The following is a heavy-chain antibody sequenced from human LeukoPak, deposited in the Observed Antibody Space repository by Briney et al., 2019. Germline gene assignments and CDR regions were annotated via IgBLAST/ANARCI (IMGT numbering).Heavy chain of an antibody. V-gene: IGHV3-74*01. CDR2: INSDGSST. CDR1: GFTFSSYW. Sequence: PGGSLRLSCAASGFTFSSYWMHWVRQAPGKGLVWVSRINSDGSSTNYAGSVKGRFTISRDNAKNTLHLQMNSLRAEDTAVYYCARDSRATVGATGAFDSWGQGTMVTVSS. CDR3: ARDSRATVGATGAFDS. D-gene: IGHD1-26*01. J-gene: IGHJ3*02.